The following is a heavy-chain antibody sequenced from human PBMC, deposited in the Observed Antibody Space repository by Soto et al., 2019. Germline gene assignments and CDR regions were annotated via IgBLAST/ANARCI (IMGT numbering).Heavy chain of an antibody. D-gene: IGHD3-10*01. CDR3: GKVGRVRGVKSLVYY. CDR2: ISYDGSNK. CDR1: GFTFSSYA. J-gene: IGHJ4*02. Sequence: GGSLRLSCAASGFTFSSYAMHWVRQAPGKGLEWVAVISYDGSNKYYADSVKGRFTISRDNSKNTLYLQMNSLRAEDTAVYYCGKVGRVRGVKSLVYYWGQGKVVTAS. V-gene: IGHV3-30-3*01.